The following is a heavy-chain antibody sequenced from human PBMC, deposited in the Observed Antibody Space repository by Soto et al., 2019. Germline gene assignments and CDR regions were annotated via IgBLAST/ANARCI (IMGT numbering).Heavy chain of an antibody. D-gene: IGHD2-21*02. J-gene: IGHJ4*02. CDR2: ISGSGGST. CDR3: AKGCTPIVVVTAILD. CDR1: GFTFSSYA. Sequence: EVQLLESGGGLVQPGGSLRLSCAASGFTFSSYAMSWVRHAPGKGLEWVSAISGSGGSTYYADSVKGRFTISRDNSKNTLYLQMNSLRAEDTAVYYCAKGCTPIVVVTAILDWGQGTLVTVSS. V-gene: IGHV3-23*01.